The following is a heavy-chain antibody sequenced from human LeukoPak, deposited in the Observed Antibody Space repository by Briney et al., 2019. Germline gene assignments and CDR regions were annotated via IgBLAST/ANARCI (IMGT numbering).Heavy chain of an antibody. D-gene: IGHD5-18*01. Sequence: GGPLRLSCAASGFTFSSYAMSWVRQAPGKGLEWVSAINGSGGSTYYADSVKGRFTISRDNSKNTLYLQMNSLRAEDTAVYYCAKGKAAMVLYYYGMDVWGQGTTVTVSS. CDR3: AKGKAAMVLYYYGMDV. CDR2: INGSGGST. CDR1: GFTFSSYA. J-gene: IGHJ6*02. V-gene: IGHV3-23*01.